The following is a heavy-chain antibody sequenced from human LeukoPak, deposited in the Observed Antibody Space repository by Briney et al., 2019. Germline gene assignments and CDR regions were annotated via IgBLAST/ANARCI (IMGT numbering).Heavy chain of an antibody. J-gene: IGHJ4*02. CDR2: INAGNGNT. CDR1: GYTFTSYA. D-gene: IGHD3-10*01. V-gene: IGHV1-3*01. CDR3: ARGRLLWFGELLYDPRIDY. Sequence: ASVKVSCKASGYTFTSYAMHWVRQAPGKRLEWMGWINAGNGNTKYSQKFQGRVTITRDTSASTAYMELSSLRSEDTAVYYGARGRLLWFGELLYDPRIDYWGQGTLVSVSS.